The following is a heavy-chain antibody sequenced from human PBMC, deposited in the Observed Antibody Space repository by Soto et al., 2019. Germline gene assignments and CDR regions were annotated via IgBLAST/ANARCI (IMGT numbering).Heavy chain of an antibody. D-gene: IGHD6-13*01. J-gene: IGHJ6*02. CDR1: GDSVSGNNAA. V-gene: IGHV6-1*01. CDR2: TYYRSKWYN. Sequence: QTLSLTRAIPGDSVSGNNAAFNWTRPPATRGLDWLGRTYYRSKWYNDYAVSVKSRITINPGTSKNQFSLQLNSVTPEDTAVYYCARDAKSQRSWGQPYGMDVWGQGTTVTVSS. CDR3: ARDAKSQRSWGQPYGMDV.